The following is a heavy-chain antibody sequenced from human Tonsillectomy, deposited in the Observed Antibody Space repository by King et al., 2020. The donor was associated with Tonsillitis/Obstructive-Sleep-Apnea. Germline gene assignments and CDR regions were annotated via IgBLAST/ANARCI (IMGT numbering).Heavy chain of an antibody. V-gene: IGHV3-7*03. J-gene: IGHJ4*02. CDR1: GFTFSNYW. CDR2: IKQDGSEK. CDR3: ARLEGAYYDFWSGYYGGFDC. Sequence: VQLVESGGGLVQPGGSLRLSCEASGFTFSNYWMGWVRQAPGKGLEWVANIKQDGSEKYYVDSVKGRFTISRDNAKNSLYLQMNSLRAEDTAVYYCARLEGAYYDFWSGYYGGFDCWGQGTLVTASS. D-gene: IGHD3-3*01.